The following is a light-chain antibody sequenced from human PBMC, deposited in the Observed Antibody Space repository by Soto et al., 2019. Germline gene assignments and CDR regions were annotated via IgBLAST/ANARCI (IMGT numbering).Light chain of an antibody. Sequence: QSALTQPASVSGSPGQSITISSTGTSSDVGGYNYVSWYQQHPGKAPKLMIYEVSNRPSGVSNRFSGSKSGNTASLTISGLQAEDEADYYCSSYTSSSTLVFGTGNKLTVL. J-gene: IGLJ1*01. CDR2: EVS. CDR3: SSYTSSSTLV. V-gene: IGLV2-14*01. CDR1: SSDVGGYNY.